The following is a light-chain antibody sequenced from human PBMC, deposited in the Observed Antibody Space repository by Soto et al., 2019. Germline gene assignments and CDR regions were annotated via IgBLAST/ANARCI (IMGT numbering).Light chain of an antibody. Sequence: QSALTQPASVSGSPGQSITISCTGTSSDVGSYNLVSWYQQHPGKAPKLMIYEGNERPSGVSNRFSGSKSDNTASLTISGLQAEDEADYYCCSYAGSSTWVFGGGTKLTVL. J-gene: IGLJ3*02. V-gene: IGLV2-23*01. CDR1: SSDVGSYNL. CDR2: EGN. CDR3: CSYAGSSTWV.